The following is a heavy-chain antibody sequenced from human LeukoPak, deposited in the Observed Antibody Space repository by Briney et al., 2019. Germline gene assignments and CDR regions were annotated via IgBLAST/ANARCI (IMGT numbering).Heavy chain of an antibody. D-gene: IGHD2-2*01. J-gene: IGHJ4*02. CDR1: GFTFSSYS. V-gene: IGHV3-21*01. Sequence: KSGGSLRLSCAASGFTFSSYSMNWVRQAPGKGLEWVSSISSSSSCIYYADSVKGRFTISRDNAKNSLYLQMNSLRAEDTAVYYCARKGGGSSWPFDYWGQGTLVTVSS. CDR3: ARKGGGSSWPFDY. CDR2: ISSSSSCI.